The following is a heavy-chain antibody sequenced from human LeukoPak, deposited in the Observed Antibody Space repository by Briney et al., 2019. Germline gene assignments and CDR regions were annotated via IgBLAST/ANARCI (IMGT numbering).Heavy chain of an antibody. CDR1: GYTLTELF. V-gene: IGHV1-24*01. CDR3: ARGLGVVTAQSEQPKPRYFDL. D-gene: IGHD2-21*02. Sequence: ASVKVSCKVSGYTLTELFIHWVRQAPGKGLEWMGGFDPEDDETIYAQKFQGRVTMTTDTSTSTAYMELRSLRSDDTAVYYCARGLGVVTAQSEQPKPRYFDLWGRGTQVTVSS. CDR2: FDPEDDET. J-gene: IGHJ2*01.